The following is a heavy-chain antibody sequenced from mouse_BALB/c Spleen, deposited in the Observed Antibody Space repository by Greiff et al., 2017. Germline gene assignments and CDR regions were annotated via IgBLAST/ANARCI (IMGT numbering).Heavy chain of an antibody. J-gene: IGHJ2*01. V-gene: IGHV5-6*01. CDR2: ISSGGSYT. CDR3: ARHEVITTVVAGFDY. D-gene: IGHD1-1*01. Sequence: EVQRVESGGDLVKPGGSLKLSCAASGFTFSSYGMSWVRQTPDKRLEWVATISSGGSYTYYPDSVKGRFTISRDNAKNTLYLQMSSLKSEDTAMYYCARHEVITTVVAGFDYWGQGTTLTVSS. CDR1: GFTFSSYG.